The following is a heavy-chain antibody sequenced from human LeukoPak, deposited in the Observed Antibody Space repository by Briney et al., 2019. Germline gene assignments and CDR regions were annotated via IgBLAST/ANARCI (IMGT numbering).Heavy chain of an antibody. J-gene: IGHJ5*02. CDR2: IYYSGST. V-gene: IGHV4-59*01. CDR1: GGSISNYY. D-gene: IGHD2-8*01. Sequence: SETLSLTCTVSGGSISNYYWSWIRQPPGEGLEWIGYIYYSGSTNSNPSLKSRVTISVDTSKNQFSLKLSSVTAADTAVYYCARISVFDTNWFDPWGQGTLVTVSS. CDR3: ARISVFDTNWFDP.